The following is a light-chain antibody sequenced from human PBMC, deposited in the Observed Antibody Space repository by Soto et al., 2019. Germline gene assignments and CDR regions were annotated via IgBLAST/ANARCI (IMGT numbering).Light chain of an antibody. CDR2: GNS. CDR1: NSNIGAGYD. Sequence: QSVLTQPPSVSGAPGQRVTISCTGYNSNIGAGYDVHWYQQLPGTAPKLLIYGNSNRPSGVPDRFSASKSGTSASLAITGLQPEDDADYYCQSYDSSLSGWVFGGGTKVTVL. V-gene: IGLV1-40*01. CDR3: QSYDSSLSGWV. J-gene: IGLJ3*02.